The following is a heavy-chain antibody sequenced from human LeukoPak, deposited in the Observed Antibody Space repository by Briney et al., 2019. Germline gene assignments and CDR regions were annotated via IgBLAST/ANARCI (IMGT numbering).Heavy chain of an antibody. CDR3: ARVVRIIYGDYADY. D-gene: IGHD4-17*01. Sequence: GGSLKLSCAASGFTFSSYWMSWVRQAPGKGLEWVANIKQDGSEKYYVDSVKGRFTISRDNAKNSLYLQMNRLRAEDTAVYYCARVVRIIYGDYADYWGQGTLVTVSS. CDR2: IKQDGSEK. J-gene: IGHJ4*02. CDR1: GFTFSSYW. V-gene: IGHV3-7*01.